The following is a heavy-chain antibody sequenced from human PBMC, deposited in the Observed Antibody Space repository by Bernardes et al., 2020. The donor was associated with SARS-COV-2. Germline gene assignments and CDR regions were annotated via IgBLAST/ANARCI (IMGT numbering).Heavy chain of an antibody. CDR1: GGSISSGGYY. Sequence: SETLSLTCTVSGGSISSGGYYWSWIHQHPGKGLEWIGYIYYSGSTYYNPSLKSRVTISVDTSKNQFSLKLSSVTAADTAVYYCARGITIFGVVDCMDVWGQGTTVTVSS. J-gene: IGHJ6*02. D-gene: IGHD3-3*01. V-gene: IGHV4-31*03. CDR2: IYYSGST. CDR3: ARGITIFGVVDCMDV.